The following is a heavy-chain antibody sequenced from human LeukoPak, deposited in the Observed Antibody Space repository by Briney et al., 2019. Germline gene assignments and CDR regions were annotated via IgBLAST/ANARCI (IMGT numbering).Heavy chain of an antibody. V-gene: IGHV1-2*02. D-gene: IGHD2-2*01. CDR2: INPNTGGT. J-gene: IGHJ4*02. CDR1: GYTFTGYY. Sequence: ASVKVSCKASGYTFTGYYIHGVRQAPGQGLEWMGCINPNTGGTNYAQKFQGRVTMTKDTSISTAYMELSSLRSDDTAIYYCSRANRGYCSSPSCSVDNWGQGTLVTVSS. CDR3: SRANRGYCSSPSCSVDN.